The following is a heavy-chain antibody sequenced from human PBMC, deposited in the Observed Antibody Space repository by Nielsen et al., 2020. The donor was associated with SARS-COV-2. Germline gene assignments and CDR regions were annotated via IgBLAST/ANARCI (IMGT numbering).Heavy chain of an antibody. Sequence: GESLKISCAASGFTFSKAWMSWVRQAPGKGLEWVANIKQDGSEKYYVDSVKGRFTISRDNAKNSLYLQMNSLRAEDTAVYYCARASTRNVDTAYYGMDVWGQGTTVTVSS. CDR2: IKQDGSEK. V-gene: IGHV3-7*01. D-gene: IGHD5-18*01. CDR3: ARASTRNVDTAYYGMDV. J-gene: IGHJ6*02. CDR1: GFTFSKAW.